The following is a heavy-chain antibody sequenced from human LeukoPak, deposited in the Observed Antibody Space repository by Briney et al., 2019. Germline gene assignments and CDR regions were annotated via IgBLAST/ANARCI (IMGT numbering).Heavy chain of an antibody. CDR1: GGSISSGGYY. CDR3: ARDTYYYDSSGQNGGFDY. CDR2: IYYSGST. D-gene: IGHD3-22*01. J-gene: IGHJ4*02. Sequence: SETLSLTCTVSGGSISSGGYYWSWIRQHPGTGLEWIGYIYYSGSTYYNPSLKSRVTISVDTSKNQFSLKLSSVTAADTAVYYCARDTYYYDSSGQNGGFDYWGQGTLVTVSS. V-gene: IGHV4-31*03.